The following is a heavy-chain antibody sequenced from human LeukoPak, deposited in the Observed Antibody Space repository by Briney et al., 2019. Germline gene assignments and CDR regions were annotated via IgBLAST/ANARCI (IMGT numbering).Heavy chain of an antibody. Sequence: GGSLRLSCAASGFTFSSYWMRWVRQAPGQGLMGVSRINSDGYSISYADSVKGRFTISRDNAKKTLYLQMNSLRGEDTAVYYCARGEALAGTDYWGQGTQVTVSS. J-gene: IGHJ4*02. CDR1: GFTFSSYW. CDR3: ARGEALAGTDY. CDR2: INSDGYSI. V-gene: IGHV3-74*01. D-gene: IGHD6-19*01.